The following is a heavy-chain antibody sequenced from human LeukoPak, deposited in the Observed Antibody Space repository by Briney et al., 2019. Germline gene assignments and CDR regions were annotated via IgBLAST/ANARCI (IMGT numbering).Heavy chain of an antibody. Sequence: GGSLRLSCAASGFTVSSSNMGWVRQAPGKGLEWVSAISGSGGSTYYADSVKGRFTISRDNSKNTLYLQMNSLRAEDTAVYYCAKCSARSTSCYIDYWGPGTLVTVSS. V-gene: IGHV3-23*01. J-gene: IGHJ4*02. CDR1: GFTVSSSN. CDR2: ISGSGGST. D-gene: IGHD2-2*02. CDR3: AKCSARSTSCYIDY.